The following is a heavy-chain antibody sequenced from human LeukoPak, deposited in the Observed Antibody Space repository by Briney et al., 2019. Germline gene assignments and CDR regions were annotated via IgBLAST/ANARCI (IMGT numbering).Heavy chain of an antibody. Sequence: GGSLRLSCAASGFTFSIYAMSWVRQAPGKGLEWVSVISGSGITTYYADSLKGRFTISRDNSKNTLYLQMNSLRAEDTAVYYCAKAAGAYYYYYMDVWGKGTTVTVSS. J-gene: IGHJ6*03. V-gene: IGHV3-23*01. CDR1: GFTFSIYA. CDR3: AKAAGAYYYYYMDV. CDR2: ISGSGITT.